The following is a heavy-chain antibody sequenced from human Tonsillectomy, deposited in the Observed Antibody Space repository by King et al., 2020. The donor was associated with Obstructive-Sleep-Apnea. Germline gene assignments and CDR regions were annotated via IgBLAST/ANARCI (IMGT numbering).Heavy chain of an antibody. CDR1: GFNFTKYG. J-gene: IGHJ4*02. Sequence: VQLVESGGGVVQPGGSLRLSCAASGFNFTKYGMHWVRQAAGKGLEWVAFMRYDGSNKYYADSVKGRFTISRDNSKNTLYLQMKSLRAEDTAVYYCAKGRAAPGTPQDYWGQGTLVTVSS. V-gene: IGHV3-30*02. CDR2: MRYDGSNK. D-gene: IGHD6-13*01. CDR3: AKGRAAPGTPQDY.